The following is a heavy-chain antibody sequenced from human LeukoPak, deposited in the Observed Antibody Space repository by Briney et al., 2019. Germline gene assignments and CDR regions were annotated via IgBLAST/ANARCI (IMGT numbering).Heavy chain of an antibody. CDR1: GFTFSSYE. V-gene: IGHV3-48*03. J-gene: IGHJ4*02. CDR2: ISSRGSTI. CDR3: AKEYSSGWYYFDY. Sequence: PGGSLRLSCAASGFTFSSYEMNWVRQAPGKGLEWVSYISSRGSTIYYADSVKGRFTISRDNAKNTLYLQMNSLRAEDTAVYYCAKEYSSGWYYFDYWGQGTLVTVSS. D-gene: IGHD6-19*01.